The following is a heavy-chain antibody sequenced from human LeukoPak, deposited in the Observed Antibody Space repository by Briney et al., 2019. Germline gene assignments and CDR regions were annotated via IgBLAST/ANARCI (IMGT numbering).Heavy chain of an antibody. D-gene: IGHD2-21*02. CDR3: ARGRIVVVTEGPYYFDY. J-gene: IGHJ4*02. V-gene: IGHV3-20*04. Sequence: GGSLRLSCAASGFTFDDYGMGWVRQAPGKGLEWVSGINWNGGTTEYGDPVKGRFTISRDNAKNSLYLQMNSLRAEDTALYYCARGRIVVVTEGPYYFDYWGQGTLVTVSS. CDR2: INWNGGTT. CDR1: GFTFDDYG.